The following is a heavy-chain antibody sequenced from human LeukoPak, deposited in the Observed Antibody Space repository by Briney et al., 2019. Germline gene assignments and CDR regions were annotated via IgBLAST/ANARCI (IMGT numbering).Heavy chain of an antibody. Sequence: GGSLRLSCAASGFTFSSYAMSWVRQAPGKGLEWVSAISGSGGSTYYADSVKGRFTISRDNAENSLFLQMNSLRVDDTAVYYCARDPSSIVVAGRKGMDVWGKGTTVSVSS. CDR3: ARDPSSIVVAGRKGMDV. CDR1: GFTFSSYA. V-gene: IGHV3-23*01. J-gene: IGHJ6*03. CDR2: ISGSGGST. D-gene: IGHD6-19*01.